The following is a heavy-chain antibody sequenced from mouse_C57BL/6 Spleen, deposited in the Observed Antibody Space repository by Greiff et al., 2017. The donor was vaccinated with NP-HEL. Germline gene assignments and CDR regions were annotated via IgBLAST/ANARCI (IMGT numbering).Heavy chain of an antibody. CDR1: GFTFSDYG. CDR2: ISNLAYSI. J-gene: IGHJ2*01. CDR3: ARGDYDGFDY. D-gene: IGHD2-4*01. Sequence: EVHLVESGGGLVQPGGSLKLSCAASGFTFSDYGMAWVRQAPRKGPEWVAFISNLAYSIYYADTVTGRFTISRANAKNTLYLEMSSLRSEDTAMYYCARGDYDGFDYWGQGTTLTVSS. V-gene: IGHV5-15*01.